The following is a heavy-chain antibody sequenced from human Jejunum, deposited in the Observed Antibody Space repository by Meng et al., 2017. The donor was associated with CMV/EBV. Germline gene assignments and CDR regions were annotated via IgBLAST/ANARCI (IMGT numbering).Heavy chain of an antibody. V-gene: IGHV4-4*07. Sequence: QVQLQESGAGLLKPSETLSLTCTVSRCSLSFSYWSWIRKPSGKGLEWIGRIFTTGSTNYHPSLKSRVTMSVDTSKNQISLRLTSVTAADTVIYYCVRETDMTVGPHFDYWGQGALVTVSS. CDR2: IFTTGST. J-gene: IGHJ4*02. CDR3: VRETDMTVGPHFDY. CDR1: RCSLSFSY. D-gene: IGHD3-22*01.